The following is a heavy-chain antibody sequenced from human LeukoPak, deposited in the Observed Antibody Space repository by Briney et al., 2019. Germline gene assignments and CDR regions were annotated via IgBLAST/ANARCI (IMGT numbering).Heavy chain of an antibody. V-gene: IGHV1-69*13. Sequence: PVKVSCKASGGTFSSYAISWVRQAPGQGLEWMGGIIPILGTANYAQKFQGRVTITADESTSTAYMELSSLRSEDTAVYYCATKRGYSYGSPHWGQGTLVTVSS. CDR1: GGTFSSYA. D-gene: IGHD5-18*01. CDR2: IIPILGTA. CDR3: ATKRGYSYGSPH. J-gene: IGHJ4*02.